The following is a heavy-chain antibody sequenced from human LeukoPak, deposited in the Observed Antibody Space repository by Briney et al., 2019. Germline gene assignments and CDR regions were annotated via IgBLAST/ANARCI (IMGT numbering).Heavy chain of an antibody. V-gene: IGHV3-30-3*01. D-gene: IGHD3-22*01. CDR2: ISYGGSNK. CDR1: GFTFSSYA. CDR3: ARDAQTYYYDSSGYFNGAFDI. J-gene: IGHJ3*02. Sequence: PGGSLRLSCAASGFTFSSYAMHWVRQAPGKGLEWGAVISYGGSNKYYADSVKGRFTISRDNSKNTLYLQMNSLRAEDTAVYYCARDAQTYYYDSSGYFNGAFDIWGQGTMVTVSS.